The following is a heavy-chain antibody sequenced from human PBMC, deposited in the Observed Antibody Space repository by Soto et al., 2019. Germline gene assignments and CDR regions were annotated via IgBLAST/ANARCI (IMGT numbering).Heavy chain of an antibody. CDR3: ARRKGYYDSSGFDY. CDR2: ISAYNADT. CDR1: GYTFTSYG. D-gene: IGHD3-22*01. J-gene: IGHJ4*02. Sequence: ASVKVSCKASGYTFTSYGVSWVRQAPGQGLEWMGWISAYNADTKYAQKLQGRVTMTTDTSTSTAYMELRSLRSDDTAVYYCARRKGYYDSSGFDYWGQGTLVTVSS. V-gene: IGHV1-18*01.